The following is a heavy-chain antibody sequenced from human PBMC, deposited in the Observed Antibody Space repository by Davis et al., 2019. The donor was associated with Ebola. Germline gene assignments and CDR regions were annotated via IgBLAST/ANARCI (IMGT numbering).Heavy chain of an antibody. J-gene: IGHJ4*02. D-gene: IGHD3-22*01. V-gene: IGHV4-30-4*01. Sequence: MPSETLSLTCTVSGGSISSGDYYWSWIRQPPGKGLEWIGYIYYTGTAYYNPSLKSRVTFTVDTSKNQFSLKLSSVTVADTAVYYCASHGYYYDSSGYTFDYWGQGTLVTVSS. CDR1: GGSISSGDYY. CDR2: IYYTGTA. CDR3: ASHGYYYDSSGYTFDY.